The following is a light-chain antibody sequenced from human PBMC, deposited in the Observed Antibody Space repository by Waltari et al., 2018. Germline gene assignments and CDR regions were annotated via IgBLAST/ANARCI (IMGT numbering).Light chain of an antibody. J-gene: IGLJ3*02. V-gene: IGLV1-44*01. CDR3: ATWDDSPTGRWV. Sequence: QSVLTQPPSASGTPGQRVTISCSGSQSNVGDQVVHCYHQVTGTAPKLVIYRNDQWPSGVPDRFTASKAGTSASLAISGLQSEDEGDYYCATWDDSPTGRWVFGGGTRVTVL. CDR1: QSNVGDQV. CDR2: RND.